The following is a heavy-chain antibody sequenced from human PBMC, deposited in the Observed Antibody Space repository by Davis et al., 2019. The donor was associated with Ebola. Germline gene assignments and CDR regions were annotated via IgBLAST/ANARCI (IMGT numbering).Heavy chain of an antibody. CDR1: GFLFSDYS. CDR3: AREPSGSHIDY. V-gene: IGHV3-48*02. CDR2: ITKGSDAI. J-gene: IGHJ4*02. Sequence: GESLKISCAASGFLFSDYSMNWVRQAPGKGLEWVTYITKGSDAIHYADSVKGRFTVSRDNAKNSLFLQMNSLRDEDSAVYYCAREPSGSHIDYWGQGTLVTVSS. D-gene: IGHD1-26*01.